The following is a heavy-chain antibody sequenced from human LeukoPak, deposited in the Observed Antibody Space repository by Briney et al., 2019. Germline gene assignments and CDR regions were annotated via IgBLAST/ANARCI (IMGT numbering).Heavy chain of an antibody. V-gene: IGHV4-34*01. J-gene: IGHJ6*03. CDR2: INHSGST. D-gene: IGHD6-6*01. Sequence: PSETLSLTCAFYGGSFSGYYWSWIRQSPGKGLEWIGEINHSGSTNFNPSLKSRVTISLDTSKNQFSLTLSSLTAADTAVYYCARDTHFSSSSGYFYYYTNVWGKGTTVTVSS. CDR3: ARDTHFSSSSGYFYYYTNV. CDR1: GGSFSGYY.